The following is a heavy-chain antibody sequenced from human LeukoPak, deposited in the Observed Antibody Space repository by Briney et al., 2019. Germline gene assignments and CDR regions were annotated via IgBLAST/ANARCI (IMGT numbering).Heavy chain of an antibody. CDR1: GGTFSSYA. V-gene: IGHV1-69*04. CDR2: IISILGIA. D-gene: IGHD5-18*01. CDR3: ASYTAMEPVFDY. Sequence: SVTVSCKASGGTFSSYAISWVRQAPGQGLEWMGRIISILGIANYAQKFQGRVTITADKSTSTAYMELSSLRSEDTAVYYCASYTAMEPVFDYWGQGTPVTVFS. J-gene: IGHJ4*02.